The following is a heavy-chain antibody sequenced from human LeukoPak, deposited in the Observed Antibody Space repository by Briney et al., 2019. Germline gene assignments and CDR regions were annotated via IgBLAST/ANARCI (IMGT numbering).Heavy chain of an antibody. CDR2: INHSGST. CDR1: GGSISSSNW. J-gene: IGHJ4*02. CDR3: ARGRRY. Sequence: SETLSLTCAVSGGSISSSNWWSWVRQPPGKGLEWIGEINHSGSTNYNPSLKSRVTISVDTSKNQFSLKLSSVTAADTAVYYCARGRRYWGQGTLVTVSS. V-gene: IGHV4-4*02.